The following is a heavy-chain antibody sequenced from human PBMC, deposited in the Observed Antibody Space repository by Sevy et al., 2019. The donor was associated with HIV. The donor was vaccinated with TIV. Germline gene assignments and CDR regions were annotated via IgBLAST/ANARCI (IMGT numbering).Heavy chain of an antibody. CDR1: GFTFSSYK. CDR3: ASLYNGFDY. J-gene: IGHJ4*02. V-gene: IGHV3-21*01. CDR2: ISSSSTYI. Sequence: GGSLRLSCSASGFTFSSYKMIWVRQAPGKGLEWVSSISSSSTYISYADSVKGRFTISRDNAENSLFLQMNSLRAEDTAVYYCASLYNGFDYWGQGTLVTVSS. D-gene: IGHD1-20*01.